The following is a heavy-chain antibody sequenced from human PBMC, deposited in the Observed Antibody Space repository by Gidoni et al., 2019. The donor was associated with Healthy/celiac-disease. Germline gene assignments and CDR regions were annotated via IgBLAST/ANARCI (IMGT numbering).Heavy chain of an antibody. D-gene: IGHD6-13*01. Sequence: VQLVQSGAEVKKPGASVQVSCTASGYTFTSYGISWVRQAPGQGLEWMGWISAYNGNTNYAQKLQGRVTMTTDTSTSTAYMERRSLRSDDTAVYYCARWIDSSSWSYLYGMDVWGQGTTVTVSS. V-gene: IGHV1-18*01. CDR1: GYTFTSYG. CDR2: ISAYNGNT. J-gene: IGHJ6*02. CDR3: ARWIDSSSWSYLYGMDV.